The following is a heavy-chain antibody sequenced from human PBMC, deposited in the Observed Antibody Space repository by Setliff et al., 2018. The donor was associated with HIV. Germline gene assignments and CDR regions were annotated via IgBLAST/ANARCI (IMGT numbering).Heavy chain of an antibody. V-gene: IGHV1-69*10. CDR1: GDTFSSYA. CDR2: IVPILGIA. D-gene: IGHD3-16*01. J-gene: IGHJ5*01. Sequence: GASVKVSCKASGDTFSSYAINWVRQAPGQGLEWMGAIVPILGIANSAQKFQGRVTMTEDTSTDTAYMELRSLRSEDTAIFFCATDDLLGGYWFDRWGQGTPVTVSS. CDR3: ATDDLLGGYWFDR.